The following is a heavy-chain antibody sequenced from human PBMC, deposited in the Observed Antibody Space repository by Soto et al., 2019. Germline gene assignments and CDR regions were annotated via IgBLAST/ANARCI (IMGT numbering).Heavy chain of an antibody. D-gene: IGHD3-10*01. CDR2: IDPSDSYT. V-gene: IGHV5-10-1*01. CDR1: GYSFTSYW. CDR3: ARRRITMVRGARDAFDI. Sequence: TGESLKISCKGSGYSFTSYWISWVRQMPGKGLEWMGRIDPSDSYTNYSPSFQGHVTISADKSISTAYLQWSSLKASDTAMYYCARRRITMVRGARDAFDIWGQGTMVTVSS. J-gene: IGHJ3*02.